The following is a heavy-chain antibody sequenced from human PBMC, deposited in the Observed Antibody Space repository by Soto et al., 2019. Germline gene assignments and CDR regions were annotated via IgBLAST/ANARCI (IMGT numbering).Heavy chain of an antibody. D-gene: IGHD3-3*01. CDR2: IYYSGST. J-gene: IGHJ5*02. V-gene: IGHV4-39*01. CDR3: ARTIFGVVKGFDP. Sequence: SETLSLTCTVSGGSISSSSYYWGWIRPPPGKGLEWIGSIYYSGSTYYNPSLKSRVTISVDTSKNQFSLKLSSVTAADTAVYYCARTIFGVVKGFDPWGQGTLVTVSS. CDR1: GGSISSSSYY.